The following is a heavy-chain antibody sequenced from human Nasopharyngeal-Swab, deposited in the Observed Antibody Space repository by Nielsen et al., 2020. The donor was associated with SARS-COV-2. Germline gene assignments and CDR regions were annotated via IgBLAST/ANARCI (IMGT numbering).Heavy chain of an antibody. V-gene: IGHV3-23*01. CDR2: ISGSGGST. D-gene: IGHD5-18*01. CDR3: AKDGMVRGAFDI. J-gene: IGHJ3*02. CDR1: GFTFSSYA. Sequence: GGSLRLSCAASGFTFSSYAMSWVRQAPGKGLEWVSAISGSGGSTYHADSVKGRFTISRDNSKNTLYLQMNSLRAEDTAVYYCAKDGMVRGAFDIWGQGTMVTVSS.